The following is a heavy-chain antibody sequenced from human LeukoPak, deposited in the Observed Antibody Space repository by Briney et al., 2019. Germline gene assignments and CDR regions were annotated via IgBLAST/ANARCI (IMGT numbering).Heavy chain of an antibody. Sequence: ASVKVSCKASGYTFTDHFMQWVRPAPGQGLEWMGWINPNSGGTSYAQKFKGRVTMTRDTSINTVYMELSRLGSDDTAVYYCARDYELGTPGSAYEFFDYWGQGTLVTVSS. CDR2: INPNSGGT. J-gene: IGHJ4*02. D-gene: IGHD3-10*01. CDR3: ARDYELGTPGSAYEFFDY. CDR1: GYTFTDHF. V-gene: IGHV1-2*02.